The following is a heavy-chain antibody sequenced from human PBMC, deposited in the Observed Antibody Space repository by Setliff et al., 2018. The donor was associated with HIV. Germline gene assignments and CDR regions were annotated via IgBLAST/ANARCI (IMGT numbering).Heavy chain of an antibody. J-gene: IGHJ4*02. CDR1: GLIFSSYE. CDR3: SINSPLSS. V-gene: IGHV3-48*03. D-gene: IGHD6-6*01. Sequence: GGSLRLSCAASGLIFSSYEMNWGRQAPGKGLEWISFIGGHGSIIHYADSVKGRFTISRDNAKNSVYLQMHSLRVEDTALYFCSINSPLSSWGQGTLVTVSS. CDR2: IGGHGSII.